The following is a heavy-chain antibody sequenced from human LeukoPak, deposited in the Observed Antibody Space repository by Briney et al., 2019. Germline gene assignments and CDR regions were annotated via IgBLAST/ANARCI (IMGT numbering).Heavy chain of an antibody. D-gene: IGHD1-14*01. CDR3: AGGPDSRKAGY. CDR1: GESYTDYH. J-gene: IGHJ4*02. Sequence: SETLSLTCDIYGESYTDYHLSWIRQPPGKELEWIGEISHDEGTNYNPSLRSRVSISLDMSKNQFFLKLTSVTAADTAVYYCAGGPDSRKAGYWGPGTLVTVS. CDR2: ISHDEGT. V-gene: IGHV4-34*01.